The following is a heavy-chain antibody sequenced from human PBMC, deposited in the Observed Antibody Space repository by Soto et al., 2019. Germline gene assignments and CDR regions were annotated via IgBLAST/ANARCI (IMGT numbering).Heavy chain of an antibody. CDR2: ISYDGSNK. V-gene: IGHV3-30*03. CDR3: AIVKRYIVPTIRGGYDS. J-gene: IGHJ4*02. Sequence: GGSLRLSCAASGFTFSSYVMHWVRQAPGKGLEWVAVISYDGSNKYYADSVKGRFTISRDNSKNTLYLQMSSLRVEDAAVYYCAIVKRYIVPTIRGGYDSWGRGTLVTVSS. D-gene: IGHD5-12*01. CDR1: GFTFSSYV.